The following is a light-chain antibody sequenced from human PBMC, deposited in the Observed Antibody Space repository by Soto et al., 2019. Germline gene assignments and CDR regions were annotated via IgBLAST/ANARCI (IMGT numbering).Light chain of an antibody. V-gene: IGKV1-9*01. Sequence: DIQMTQSPSAMSASVGDRVAITCRASQGISSYLAWYQQKPGKAPKLLIYDASTLQSGVPSRFSGSGSGTEFTLTISSLQPEDFATYYCQQLNSYPITFGQGTRLENK. CDR1: QGISSY. J-gene: IGKJ5*01. CDR3: QQLNSYPIT. CDR2: DAS.